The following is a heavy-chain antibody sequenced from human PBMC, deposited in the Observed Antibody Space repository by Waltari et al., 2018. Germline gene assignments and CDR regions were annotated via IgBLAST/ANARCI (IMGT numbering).Heavy chain of an antibody. CDR3: ARDRGVTTLLWY. J-gene: IGHJ4*02. D-gene: IGHD4-17*01. CDR2: ISSRSSTI. CDR1: GFTFSSYS. V-gene: IGHV3-48*01. Sequence: EVQLVESGGGLVQPGGSLRLSCAASGFTFSSYSMNWVRQAPGKGLEWVSYISSRSSTIYYADSVKGRFTISRDNAKNSLYLQMNSLRAEDTAVYYCARDRGVTTLLWYWGQGTLVTVSS.